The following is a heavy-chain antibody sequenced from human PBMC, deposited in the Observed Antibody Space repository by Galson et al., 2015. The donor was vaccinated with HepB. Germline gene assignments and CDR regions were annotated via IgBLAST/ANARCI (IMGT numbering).Heavy chain of an antibody. CDR2: IYYSGST. CDR1: GGSISSDY. D-gene: IGHD4-23*01. V-gene: IGHV4-59*08. Sequence: LSLTCTVSGGSISSDYWSWIRQPPGKGLEWIGYIYYSGSTNYNPSLKSRVTISVDTSKNHFSLKLRSVTAADTAVYYCARRRDSDYGGNSNWFDPWGQGTLVTVSS. J-gene: IGHJ5*02. CDR3: ARRRDSDYGGNSNWFDP.